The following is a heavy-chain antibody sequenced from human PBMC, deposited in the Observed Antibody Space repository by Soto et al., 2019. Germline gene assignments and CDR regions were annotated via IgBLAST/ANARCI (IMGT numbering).Heavy chain of an antibody. J-gene: IGHJ4*02. CDR3: AKEKKLEGFGFFDY. D-gene: IGHD3-16*01. Sequence: QVQLVESGGGVVQPGRSLRLSCAASGFTFSSYGMHWVRQAPGKGLEWVAVISYDGSNKYYADSVKGRFTISRDNSKNTLYLQMNSLRAEDTAVYYCAKEKKLEGFGFFDYWGQGTLVTVSS. CDR1: GFTFSSYG. CDR2: ISYDGSNK. V-gene: IGHV3-30*18.